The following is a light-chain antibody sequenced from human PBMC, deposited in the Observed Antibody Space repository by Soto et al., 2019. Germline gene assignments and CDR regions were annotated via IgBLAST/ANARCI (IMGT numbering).Light chain of an antibody. CDR2: DNN. V-gene: IGLV1-40*01. CDR3: QSYDTGLVV. Sequence: QSVLTQPPSVSAAPGQKVTISCSGSSSNIGSGYNVHWYQQLPGTAPKLLIYDNNNRPSGVPDRFSGSKSGTSASLAITGLQGADEADYYCQSYDTGLVVFGGGTKLTVL. CDR1: SSNIGSGYN. J-gene: IGLJ2*01.